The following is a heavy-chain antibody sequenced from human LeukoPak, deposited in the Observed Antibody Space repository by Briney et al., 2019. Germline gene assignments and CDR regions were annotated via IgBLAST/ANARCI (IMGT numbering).Heavy chain of an antibody. CDR2: VSFDGSNK. Sequence: GGSLRLSCAASGFTFSSCAMHWVRQAPGKGLEWVAVVSFDGSNKYYADSVKGRFTISRDNSKNTLYLQMNSLRAEDTAVYYCARVQDYYDSSAKLYYYYGMDVWGQGTTVTVSS. V-gene: IGHV3-30*04. J-gene: IGHJ6*02. CDR1: GFTFSSCA. CDR3: ARVQDYYDSSAKLYYYYGMDV. D-gene: IGHD3-22*01.